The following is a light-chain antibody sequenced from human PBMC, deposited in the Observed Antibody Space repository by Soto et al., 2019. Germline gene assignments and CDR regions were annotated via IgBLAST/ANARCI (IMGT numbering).Light chain of an antibody. V-gene: IGLV1-51*01. CDR3: WTWDSSLSAAV. CDR1: SSNIGENF. CDR2: DTS. J-gene: IGLJ3*02. Sequence: QSVLTQPPSVSAAPGQKVTISCSGSSSNIGENFVSWYQHIPGTAPKLVIHDTSGRPSGIPARFSGSKSGTSAILGITGLHTGDEATYYCWTWDSSLSAAVFGGGTKVTVL.